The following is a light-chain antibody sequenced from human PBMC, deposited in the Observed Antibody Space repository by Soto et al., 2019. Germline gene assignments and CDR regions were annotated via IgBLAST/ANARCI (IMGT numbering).Light chain of an antibody. CDR3: AAWDDSLSGWV. CDR2: RNN. CDR1: SSNIGSNY. V-gene: IGLV1-47*01. J-gene: IGLJ3*02. Sequence: QSVLTQPPSASGTPGQRVTISCSGSSSNIGSNYVYWYQQLPGTAPKLLIYRNNQRPSGVPDRFSGSKSGTSASLAISGRRSADEADYYCAAWDDSLSGWVFGGGTKLTVL.